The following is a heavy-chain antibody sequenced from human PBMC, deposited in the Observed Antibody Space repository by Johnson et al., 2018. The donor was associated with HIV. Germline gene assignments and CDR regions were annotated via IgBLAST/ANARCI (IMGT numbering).Heavy chain of an antibody. J-gene: IGHJ3*02. CDR3: VRSYSRTFDI. V-gene: IGHV3-30-3*01. Sequence: QVQLVESGGGVVQPGRSLRLSCAASGFTFSNYVMNWVRQAPGRGLEWVALVSFDGSNKYFADSVKGRFTISRDNSKNTVRLQMNSLKAEDTAVYYCVRSYSRTFDIWGQGTMVTVSS. CDR2: VSFDGSNK. D-gene: IGHD2-21*01. CDR1: GFTFSNYV.